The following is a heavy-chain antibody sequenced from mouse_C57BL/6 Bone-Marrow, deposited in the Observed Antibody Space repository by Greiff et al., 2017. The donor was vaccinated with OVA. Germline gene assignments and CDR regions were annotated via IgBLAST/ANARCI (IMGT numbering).Heavy chain of an antibody. V-gene: IGHV1-64*01. J-gene: IGHJ4*01. CDR3: AREKVSYAMDY. CDR2: IHPNSGST. Sequence: QVQLQQSGAELVKPGASVKLSCKASGYTFTSYWMHWVKQRPGHGLEWIGMIHPNSGSTNYNEKFKGKATLTADKSSSTAYMQLSSLTSEDSAIDYCAREKVSYAMDYWGQGTSVTVAS. CDR1: GYTFTSYW. D-gene: IGHD2-14*01.